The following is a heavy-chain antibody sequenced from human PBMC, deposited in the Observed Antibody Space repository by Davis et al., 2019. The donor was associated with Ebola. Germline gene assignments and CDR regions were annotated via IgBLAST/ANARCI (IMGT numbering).Heavy chain of an antibody. V-gene: IGHV4-59*12. CDR1: GGSISSYY. J-gene: IGHJ6*02. CDR3: ARDRNKYYYDSSGYYYGYYYYYGMDV. D-gene: IGHD3-22*01. CDR2: TYYSGST. Sequence: SETLSLTCTVSGGSISSYYWSWIRQPPGKGLEWIGYTYYSGSTNYNPSLKSRVTISVDTSKNQFSLKLSSVTAADTAVYYCARDRNKYYYDSSGYYYGYYYYYGMDVWGQGTTVTVSS.